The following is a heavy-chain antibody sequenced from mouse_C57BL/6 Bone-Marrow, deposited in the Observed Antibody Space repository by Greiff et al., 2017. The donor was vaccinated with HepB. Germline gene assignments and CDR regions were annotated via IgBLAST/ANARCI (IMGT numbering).Heavy chain of an antibody. CDR1: GYTFTSYG. J-gene: IGHJ2*01. CDR2: IYPRSGNT. Sequence: VQVVESGAELARPGASVKLSCKASGYTFTSYGISWVKQRTGQGLEWIGEIYPRSGNTYYNEKFKGKATLTADKSSSTAYMELRSLTSEDSAVYFCARTNYGTLFDYWGQGTTLTVSS. CDR3: ARTNYGTLFDY. V-gene: IGHV1-81*01. D-gene: IGHD1-1*01.